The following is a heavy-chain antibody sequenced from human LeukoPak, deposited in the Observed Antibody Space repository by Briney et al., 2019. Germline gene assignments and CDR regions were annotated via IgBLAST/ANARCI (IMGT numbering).Heavy chain of an antibody. D-gene: IGHD3-22*01. CDR1: GGSISTSSYY. CDR2: IFYSGST. J-gene: IGHJ4*02. CDR3: ARRTPRSRGVITFDY. Sequence: SETLSLTCTVSGGSISTSSYYWGWVRQPPGKGLEWIGNIFYSGSTYYNPSLKSRVTISVDTSKNQFSLKLSSVTAADTAVYYCARRTPRSRGVITFDYWGQGTLVTVSS. V-gene: IGHV4-39*07.